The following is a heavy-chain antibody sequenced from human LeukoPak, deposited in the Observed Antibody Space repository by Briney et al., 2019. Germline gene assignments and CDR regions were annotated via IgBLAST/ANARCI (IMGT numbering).Heavy chain of an antibody. Sequence: GGSLRLSCAASGFTFSSYRMNWVRQAPGKGLEWVSYISSSSSTIYYADSVKGRFTISRDNSKNTLYLQMNGLRAEDTAVYYCAKDSAKKYDDYWGQGTLVTVSS. CDR3: AKDSAKKYDDY. J-gene: IGHJ4*02. D-gene: IGHD2/OR15-2a*01. V-gene: IGHV3-48*01. CDR2: ISSSSSTI. CDR1: GFTFSSYR.